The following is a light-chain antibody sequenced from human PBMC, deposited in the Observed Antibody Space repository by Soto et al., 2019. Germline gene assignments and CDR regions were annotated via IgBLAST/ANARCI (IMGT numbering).Light chain of an antibody. V-gene: IGLV2-14*03. CDR3: SAYTVSRTYV. J-gene: IGLJ1*01. CDR2: NVY. Sequence: QSVLTQPASVSGSPGQSITISCTGTSSDVGAYNFVSWHQQHPGKAPKLMIYNVYDRPSGISYRFSGSKSGNTASLTISGLQGEDEADYYCSAYTVSRTYVFGTGIKVTVL. CDR1: SSDVGAYNF.